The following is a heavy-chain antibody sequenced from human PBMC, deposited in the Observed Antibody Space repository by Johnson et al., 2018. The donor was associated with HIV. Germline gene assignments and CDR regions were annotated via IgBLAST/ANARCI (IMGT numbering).Heavy chain of an antibody. CDR3: AREGPSERAGFDI. V-gene: IGHV3-13*01. CDR1: GFTFSSYD. CDR2: IGTDGDT. J-gene: IGHJ3*02. Sequence: VQLVESGGGLKQPGGSLRLSCAASGFTFSSYDMHWVRQATGKGLEWVSTIGTDGDTYYQGAVMGRFIVSREDATNSLYPQMNSLRADDPAVYYCAREGPSERAGFDIWGQGTMVTVSS.